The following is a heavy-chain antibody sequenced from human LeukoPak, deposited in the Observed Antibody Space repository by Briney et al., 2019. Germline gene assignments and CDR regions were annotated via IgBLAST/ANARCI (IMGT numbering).Heavy chain of an antibody. D-gene: IGHD2-2*01. CDR2: IIPIFGTA. J-gene: IGHJ4*02. CDR1: GGTFSSYA. CDR3: AKSPRYCSSTSCPLDY. Sequence: SVKVSCKASGGTFSSYAISWVRQAPGQGLEWMGGIIPIFGTANYAQKFQGRVTITADESTSTAYMELSSLRAEDTAVYYCAKSPRYCSSTSCPLDYWGLGTLVTVSS. V-gene: IGHV1-69*01.